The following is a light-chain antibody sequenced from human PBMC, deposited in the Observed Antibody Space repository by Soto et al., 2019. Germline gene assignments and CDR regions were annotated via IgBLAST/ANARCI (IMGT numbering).Light chain of an antibody. J-gene: IGKJ5*01. CDR3: HQRTNWPPET. CDR1: QGISSY. Sequence: IQLTQSPSSLSASVGDRVTITCRASQGISSYLAWYQQKPGKAPKLLIYAASTLQSGVPSRFSGSRSGTEFTLTISSLEPEDFAVYYCHQRTNWPPETFGQGTRLEIK. CDR2: AAS. V-gene: IGKV1-9*01.